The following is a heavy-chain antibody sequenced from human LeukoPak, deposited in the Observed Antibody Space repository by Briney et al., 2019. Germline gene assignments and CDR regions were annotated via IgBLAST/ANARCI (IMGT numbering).Heavy chain of an antibody. CDR1: GGSISSGSYY. CDR2: IFHSGST. Sequence: SETLSLTCTVSGGSISSGSYYWGWIRQPPGKGLEWIGNIFHSGSTYYNASLKSRVAISLNTSKNQFSLKLSSVTAADTAVYYCARLIPPGWFDPWGQGTLVTVSS. J-gene: IGHJ5*02. CDR3: ARLIPPGWFDP. D-gene: IGHD2-21*01. V-gene: IGHV4-39*07.